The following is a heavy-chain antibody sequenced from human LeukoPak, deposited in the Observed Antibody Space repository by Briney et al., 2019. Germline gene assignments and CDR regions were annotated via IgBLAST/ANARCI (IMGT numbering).Heavy chain of an antibody. D-gene: IGHD1-26*01. CDR3: ARGFTTNWFDP. CDR1: GGTFSSYA. CDR2: IIPILGIA. Sequence: PGSSVKVSCKASGGTFSSYAISWVRQAPGQGLEWMGRIIPILGIANYAQKFQGRVTITADKSTSSAYMELSSLRSEDTAVYYCARGFTTNWFDPWGQGTLVTVSS. V-gene: IGHV1-69*04. J-gene: IGHJ5*02.